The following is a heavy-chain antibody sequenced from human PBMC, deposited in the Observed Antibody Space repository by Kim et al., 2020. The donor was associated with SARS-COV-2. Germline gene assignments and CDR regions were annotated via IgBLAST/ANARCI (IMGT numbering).Heavy chain of an antibody. D-gene: IGHD2-2*01. CDR3: AKAGEGGVYIVVVPAAKYYFDY. CDR2: ISGSGGST. J-gene: IGHJ4*02. Sequence: GGSLRLSCAASGFTFSSYAMSWVRQAPGKGLEWVSAISGSGGSTYYADSVKGRFTISRDNSKNTLYLQMNSLRAEDTAVYYCAKAGEGGVYIVVVPAAKYYFDYWGQGTLVTVSS. CDR1: GFTFSSYA. V-gene: IGHV3-23*01.